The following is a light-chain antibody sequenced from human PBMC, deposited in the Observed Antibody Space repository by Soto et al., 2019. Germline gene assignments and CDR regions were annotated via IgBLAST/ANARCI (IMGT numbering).Light chain of an antibody. CDR3: SSYTTSSTYV. Sequence: QSALTQPASVSGSPGQSITISCTGTSSDIGTYNYVSWYQQYPGKAPKLMIYEVSNRPSGVSNRFSGSKSDNTASLTISGLQAEDEADYYCSSYTTSSTYVFGTGTKLTV. CDR1: SSDIGTYNY. J-gene: IGLJ1*01. CDR2: EVS. V-gene: IGLV2-14*01.